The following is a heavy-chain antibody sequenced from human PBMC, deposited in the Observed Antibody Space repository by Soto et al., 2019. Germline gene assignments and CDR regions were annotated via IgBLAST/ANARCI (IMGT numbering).Heavy chain of an antibody. Sequence: SETLSLTCAVYGGSFSGYYWSWIRQPPGKGLEWIGEINHSGSTNYNPSLKSRVTISVDTSKNQFSLKLSSVTAADTAVYYCARLWFGEPVDYWGQGTLVTVSS. J-gene: IGHJ4*02. V-gene: IGHV4-34*01. CDR2: INHSGST. CDR3: ARLWFGEPVDY. CDR1: GGSFSGYY. D-gene: IGHD3-10*01.